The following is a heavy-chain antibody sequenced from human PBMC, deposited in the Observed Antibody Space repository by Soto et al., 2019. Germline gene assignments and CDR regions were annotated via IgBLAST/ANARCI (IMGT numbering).Heavy chain of an antibody. V-gene: IGHV3-33*01. CDR1: GFTFSSYG. CDR2: IWYDGSNK. D-gene: IGHD6-13*01. CDR3: ARSSSWHQGLDAFDI. Sequence: HPGGSLRLSCAASGFTFSSYGMHWVRQAPGKGLEWVAVIWYDGSNKYSADYVKGRFTISRDNSKNTLYLQMNSLRAEDTAVYYCARSSSWHQGLDAFDIWGQGTMVTVSS. J-gene: IGHJ3*02.